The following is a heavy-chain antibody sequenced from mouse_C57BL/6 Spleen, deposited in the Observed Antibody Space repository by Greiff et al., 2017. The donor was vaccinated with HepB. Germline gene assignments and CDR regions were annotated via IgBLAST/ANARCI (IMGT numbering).Heavy chain of an antibody. CDR2: INPSTGGT. CDR3: ARSITTVVAPKDAMDY. D-gene: IGHD1-1*01. CDR1: GYSFTGYY. Sequence: VQLQQSGPELVKPGASVKISCKASGYSFTGYYMNWVKQSPEKSLEWIGEINPSTGGTTYNQKFKAKATLTVDKSSSTAYMQLKSLTSEDSAVYYCARSITTVVAPKDAMDYWGQGTSVTVSS. J-gene: IGHJ4*01. V-gene: IGHV1-42*01.